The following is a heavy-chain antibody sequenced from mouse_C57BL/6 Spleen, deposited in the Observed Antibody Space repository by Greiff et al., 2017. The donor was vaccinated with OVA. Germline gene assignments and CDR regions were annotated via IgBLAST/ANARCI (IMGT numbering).Heavy chain of an antibody. CDR2: ISDGGSYT. Sequence: EVHLVESGGGLVKPGGSLKLSCAASGFTFSSYAMSWVRQTPEKRLEWVATISDGGSYTYYPDNVKGRFTISRDNAKNNLYLQMSHLKSEDTAMYYCARAGYYDYDRYYFDYWGQGTTLTVSS. V-gene: IGHV5-4*01. CDR3: ARAGYYDYDRYYFDY. CDR1: GFTFSSYA. D-gene: IGHD2-4*01. J-gene: IGHJ2*01.